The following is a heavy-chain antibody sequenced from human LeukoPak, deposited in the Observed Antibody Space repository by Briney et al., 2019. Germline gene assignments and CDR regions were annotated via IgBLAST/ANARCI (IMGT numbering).Heavy chain of an antibody. J-gene: IGHJ4*02. CDR3: ANEIRPNDY. Sequence: GGSLRLSCAASGFTFTSAWMSWVRQAPGKGLEWVTNIKHDGSEKYYVDSVKGRFTISRDNSKNTLYLQMNSLRAEDTAVYYCANEIRPNDYWGQGTLVTVSS. D-gene: IGHD4-17*01. V-gene: IGHV3-7*01. CDR2: IKHDGSEK. CDR1: GFTFTSAW.